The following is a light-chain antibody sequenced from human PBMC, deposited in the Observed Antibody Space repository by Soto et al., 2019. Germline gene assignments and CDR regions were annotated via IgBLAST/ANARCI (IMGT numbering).Light chain of an antibody. V-gene: IGKV1-39*01. CDR1: QSISSY. J-gene: IGKJ2*02. CDR3: QQCYSTPCT. CDR2: AAS. Sequence: DIQMTQSPSSLSASVGDRVTITCRASQSISSYLNWNQQKPGKAPKLLIYAASSLQSGVPSRFSGSGSGTDFTLTISSLPTDDFATYYCQQCYSTPCTFGQGTKLESK.